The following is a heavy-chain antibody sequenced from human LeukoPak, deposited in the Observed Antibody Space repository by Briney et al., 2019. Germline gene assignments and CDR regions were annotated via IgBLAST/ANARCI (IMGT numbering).Heavy chain of an antibody. D-gene: IGHD3-16*02. V-gene: IGHV4-34*01. CDR3: ARGRYYDYVWGSYRPNYNWFDH. Sequence: SETLSLTCAVYGGSFSGYYWSWIRQPPGKGLGWIGEINHSGSTNYNPSLKSRVTISVDTSKNQFSLKLSSVTAADTAVYYCARGRYYDYVWGSYRPNYNWFDHWGQGTLVTVSS. J-gene: IGHJ5*02. CDR1: GGSFSGYY. CDR2: INHSGST.